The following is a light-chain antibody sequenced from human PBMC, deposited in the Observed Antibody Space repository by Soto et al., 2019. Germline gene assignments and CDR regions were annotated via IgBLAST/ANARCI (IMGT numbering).Light chain of an antibody. CDR1: SSDVGGYNY. CDR3: TSYSSSTTRVV. J-gene: IGLJ3*02. Sequence: QSALTQPASVSGSPGQSITISCTATSSDVGGYNYASWYQQHPDKAPKLIIYDVSNRPSGVSNRFSGSKSGNTASLTISGLQAEDDADDYCTSYSSSTTRVVFGTGTKVTVL. V-gene: IGLV2-14*03. CDR2: DVS.